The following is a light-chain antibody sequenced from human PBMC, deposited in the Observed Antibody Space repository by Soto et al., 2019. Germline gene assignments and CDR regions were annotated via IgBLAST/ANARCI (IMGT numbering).Light chain of an antibody. CDR3: SSSTRSADV. CDR1: SSDVGDTKF. J-gene: IGLJ2*01. Sequence: QSVLTQPASVSGSPGQSTAISCTGTSSDVGDTKFVSWYQHHPGKAPKLIIFDVSHRPSGVSNRFSGSNSGDTASLTISGLQAEDAADYYCSSSTRSADVFGGGTKLTVL. V-gene: IGLV2-14*03. CDR2: DVS.